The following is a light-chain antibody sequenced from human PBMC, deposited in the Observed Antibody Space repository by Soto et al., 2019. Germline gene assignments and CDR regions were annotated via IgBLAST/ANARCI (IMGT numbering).Light chain of an antibody. Sequence: SYELTQPPSVSVAPGQTARITCGGTNIGSKSVHWYQQKPGQAPVLVVYDDGDRPSGIPERFSGSNSGNTATLTISRVEAGDEADYYCQVCDSSSDHPYVFGTGTKLTVL. CDR3: QVCDSSSDHPYV. J-gene: IGLJ1*01. CDR1: NIGSKS. CDR2: DDG. V-gene: IGLV3-21*02.